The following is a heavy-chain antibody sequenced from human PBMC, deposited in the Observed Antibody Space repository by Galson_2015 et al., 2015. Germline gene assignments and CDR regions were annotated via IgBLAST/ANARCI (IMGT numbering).Heavy chain of an antibody. V-gene: IGHV3-7*02. D-gene: IGHD6-13*01. CDR3: AELGIAAALSHDAFDI. J-gene: IGHJ3*02. Sequence: SLRLSCAASGFTFSSYWTSWVRQAPGKGLEWVANIKQDGSEKYYVDSVKGRFTISRDNAKNSLYLQMNSLRAEDTAVYYCAELGIAAALSHDAFDIWGQGTMVTVSS. CDR2: IKQDGSEK. CDR1: GFTFSSYW.